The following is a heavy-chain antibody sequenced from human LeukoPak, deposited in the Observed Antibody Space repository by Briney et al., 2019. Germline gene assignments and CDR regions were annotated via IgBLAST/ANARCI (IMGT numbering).Heavy chain of an antibody. CDR1: GGSFSGYY. J-gene: IGHJ4*02. D-gene: IGHD6-25*01. CDR2: INHSGST. Sequence: SETLSLTCAVYGGSFSGYYWSWIRQPPGKGLEWIGEINHSGSTNYNPSLKSRVTISVDTSKNQFSLNLSSVTAADTALYYCARHWGSSGSGELDYWGPGILVTVSS. V-gene: IGHV4-34*01. CDR3: ARHWGSSGSGELDY.